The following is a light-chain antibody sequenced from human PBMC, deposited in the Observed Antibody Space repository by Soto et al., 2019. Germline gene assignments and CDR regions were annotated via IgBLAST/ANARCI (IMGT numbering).Light chain of an antibody. V-gene: IGKV3-15*01. CDR2: GAS. CDR3: QQYNNWPPWT. J-gene: IGKJ1*01. CDR1: QSVSSN. Sequence: EIAMTQSPATLSVSPGERATLSCRASQSVSSNLAWYQQKPGQPPRLLIYGASTRATGIPARFSGSGSGTEFTLTISSLQSEDFAVYYCQQYNNWPPWTFGQGTKVEI.